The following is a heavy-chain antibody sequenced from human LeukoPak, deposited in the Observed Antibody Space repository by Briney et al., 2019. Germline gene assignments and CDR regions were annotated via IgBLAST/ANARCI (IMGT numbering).Heavy chain of an antibody. J-gene: IGHJ4*02. Sequence: GGSLRLSCAASGFTFSSFAMSWVRGAPGKGLEWVSAIGSGGGSAYYADSVKGRFTISRDNSKNTLYLQMNSLRAEDMAIYYCAKDLRGSNWYPFDYWGQGTLVTVSS. CDR1: GFTFSSFA. CDR3: AKDLRGSNWYPFDY. V-gene: IGHV3-23*01. CDR2: IGSGGGSA. D-gene: IGHD6-13*01.